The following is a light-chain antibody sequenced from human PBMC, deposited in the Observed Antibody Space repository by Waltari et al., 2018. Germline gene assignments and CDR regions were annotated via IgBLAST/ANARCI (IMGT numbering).Light chain of an antibody. CDR1: RSNLGAGYD. J-gene: IGLJ3*02. V-gene: IGLV1-40*01. CDR3: KSYDSSLGAHGV. Sequence: QSVLTQPPSVSGAPGQRVTISCTGRRSNLGAGYDVHWYQQLPGKAPKLIIYGNSYRLSGFHDRFSASKSGSAAALASPGLQAEDEAGYYGKSYDSSLGAHGVFGGGTRLTDL. CDR2: GNS.